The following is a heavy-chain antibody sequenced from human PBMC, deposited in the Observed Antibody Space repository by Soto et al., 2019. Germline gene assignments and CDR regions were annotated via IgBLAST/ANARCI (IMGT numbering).Heavy chain of an antibody. CDR2: IIPIFGTA. D-gene: IGHD6-13*01. Sequence: ASVKVSCKASGGTFSSYAISWVRQAPGQGLEWMGGIIPIFGTANYAQKFQGRVTITADKSTSTAYMELSSLRSEDTAVYYCARDRPRRYSSSWPASDYWGQGTLVTVSS. CDR3: ARDRPRRYSSSWPASDY. J-gene: IGHJ4*02. V-gene: IGHV1-69*06. CDR1: GGTFSSYA.